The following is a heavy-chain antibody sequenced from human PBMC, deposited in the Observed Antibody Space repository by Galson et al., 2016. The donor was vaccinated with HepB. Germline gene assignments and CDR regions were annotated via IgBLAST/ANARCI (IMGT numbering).Heavy chain of an antibody. CDR3: VRSFGRGAFDY. D-gene: IGHD3-10*01. V-gene: IGHV3-21*01. Sequence: SLRLSCAASGFTFSTYAMNWVRQAPGKGLEWVSSISSSSRDIYYVDSVRGRFTISRDNAETSVFLQLDSLTSDDTALYFCVRSFGRGAFDYWGQGTLLTVSS. CDR1: GFTFSTYA. CDR2: ISSSSRDI. J-gene: IGHJ4*02.